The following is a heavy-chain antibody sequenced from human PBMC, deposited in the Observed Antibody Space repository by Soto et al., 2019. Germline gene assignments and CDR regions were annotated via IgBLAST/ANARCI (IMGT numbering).Heavy chain of an antibody. Sequence: PGGSLRLSCAASGFTFSSYEMNWVRQAPGKGLEWVSYISSSGSTIYYADSVKGRCTISRDNAKNSLYLQMNSLRSEDTAVYYCASSYNDFWSGYYHYYYGMDVWGQGTTVTVSS. V-gene: IGHV3-48*03. D-gene: IGHD3-3*01. CDR3: ASSYNDFWSGYYHYYYGMDV. CDR2: ISSSGSTI. CDR1: GFTFSSYE. J-gene: IGHJ6*02.